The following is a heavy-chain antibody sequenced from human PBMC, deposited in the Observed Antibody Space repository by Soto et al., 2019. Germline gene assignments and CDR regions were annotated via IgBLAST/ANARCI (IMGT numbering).Heavy chain of an antibody. CDR3: ARGPAGNYYYYGMDV. V-gene: IGHV4-39*07. CDR1: GDSISSSSHY. Sequence: PSETLSLTCTVSGDSISSSSHYWGWIRQPPGKGLEWIGSIYYSGTTHYNPSLKSRVTISVDTSKNQFSLKLSSVTAADTAVYYCARGPAGNYYYYGMDVWGQGTTVTVSS. CDR2: IYYSGTT. J-gene: IGHJ6*02.